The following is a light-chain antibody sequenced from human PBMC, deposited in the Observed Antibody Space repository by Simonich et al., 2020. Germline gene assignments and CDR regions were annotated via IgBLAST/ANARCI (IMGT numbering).Light chain of an antibody. CDR2: AVS. J-gene: IGKJ4*01. V-gene: IGKV2D-29*02. CDR1: QSLLHSDGKTY. CDR3: MQSIQLPLT. Sequence: DIVMTQTPLSLSVTPGQPASIPCKSSQSLLHSDGKTYLYWYLQKPGQSPQLLIYAVSTRFSGVPDRFSGSGSGTDFTLKISRVEAEDVGVYYCMQSIQLPLTFGGGTKVEIK.